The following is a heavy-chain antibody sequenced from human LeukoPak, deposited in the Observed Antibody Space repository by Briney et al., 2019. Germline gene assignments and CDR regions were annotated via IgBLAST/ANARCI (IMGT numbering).Heavy chain of an antibody. CDR1: RFTFSSYW. CDR3: ARARTNWGSLFDY. D-gene: IGHD7-27*01. V-gene: IGHV3-7*01. J-gene: IGHJ4*02. Sequence: GGSLRLSCAASRFTFSSYWMSWVRQAPGKGLEWVANIKQDGSEKYYVDSVKGRFTIARDNAKNSLYLQMNSLRAEDTAVYYCARARTNWGSLFDYWGQGTLVSVSS. CDR2: IKQDGSEK.